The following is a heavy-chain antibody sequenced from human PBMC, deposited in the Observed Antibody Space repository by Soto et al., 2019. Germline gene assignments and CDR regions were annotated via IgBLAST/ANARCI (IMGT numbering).Heavy chain of an antibody. CDR3: ARVQYGAGRIYFDY. Sequence: EVQLVQSGGGLVQPGGSLRLSCTASTLTFNTYQMNWVRQAPGRGPEWISYISSDGGTIYYADSVRGRFSISKDNAKNSLYLQMNSLRADETAVYYCARVQYGAGRIYFDYWGQGALVTVSS. CDR1: TLTFNTYQ. V-gene: IGHV3-48*03. J-gene: IGHJ4*02. CDR2: ISSDGGTI. D-gene: IGHD3-10*01.